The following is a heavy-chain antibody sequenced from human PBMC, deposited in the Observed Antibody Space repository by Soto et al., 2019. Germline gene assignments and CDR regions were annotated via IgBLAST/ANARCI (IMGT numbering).Heavy chain of an antibody. D-gene: IGHD2-15*01. CDR1: GGSISSGGSY. CDR3: ARVRAALVDY. CDR2: IYYRGRT. Sequence: QVQLQESGPGLVKPSQNLSLTCTVSGGSISSGGSYGSWIRQHPGKGLEWIGYIYYRGRTYYNPSLKSRLPISVDTSKNQFSLRLSSVTAADTAVYYCARVRAALVDYWGQGTLVTVSS. J-gene: IGHJ4*02. V-gene: IGHV4-31*03.